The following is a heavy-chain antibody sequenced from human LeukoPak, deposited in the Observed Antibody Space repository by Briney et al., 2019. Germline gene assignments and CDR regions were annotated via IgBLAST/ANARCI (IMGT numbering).Heavy chain of an antibody. CDR3: AASLWFGIYPDY. D-gene: IGHD3-10*01. V-gene: IGHV4-34*01. CDR1: SGSFSGYY. J-gene: IGHJ4*02. Sequence: SETLSLTCGVYSGSFSGYYWTWFRQPPGKGLEWIGEFNHSWGAKYNPSLKSRATISVDTSKNHLSLSLNSVTAADTAVYYCAASLWFGIYPDYWGQGSLLTVSS. CDR2: FNHSWGA.